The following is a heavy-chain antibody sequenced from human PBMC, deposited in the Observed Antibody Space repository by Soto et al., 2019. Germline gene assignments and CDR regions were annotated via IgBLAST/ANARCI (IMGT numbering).Heavy chain of an antibody. CDR2: ISGNAGST. CDR1: VFTFSKNA. V-gene: IGHV3-23*01. CDR3: AKSRQQLIGYYYYYGMDV. J-gene: IGHJ6*02. Sequence: GSLRLSGAASVFTFSKNAMSWVRQAPGKGLEWVSSISGNAGSTYYADSVKGRLTISRDNSKNTLFLQMNSLRAEDTAVYYCAKSRQQLIGYYYYYGMDVWGQGTTVTVSS. D-gene: IGHD3-22*01.